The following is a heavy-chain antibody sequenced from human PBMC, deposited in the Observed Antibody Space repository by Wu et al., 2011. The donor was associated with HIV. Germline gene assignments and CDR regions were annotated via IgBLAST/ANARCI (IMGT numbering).Heavy chain of an antibody. V-gene: IGHV1-69*15. CDR2: IIPIFGTT. Sequence: QVQLVQSGAEVKKPGSSVKVSCKASGGTFKNYAFSFRVRQAPGQGLEWMGRIIPIFGTTNYAQKFQGRLTITADEVTGTVYMELSNLRSEDTAIYYCARGPRAIPMREENWLDPWGQGTLVLVSS. CDR1: GGTFKNYA. J-gene: IGHJ5*02. CDR3: ARGPRAIPMREENWLDP. D-gene: IGHD2-21*01.